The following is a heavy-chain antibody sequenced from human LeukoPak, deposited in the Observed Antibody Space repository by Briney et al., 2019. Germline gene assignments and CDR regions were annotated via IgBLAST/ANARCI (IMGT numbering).Heavy chain of an antibody. J-gene: IGHJ4*02. CDR1: GFTFDDYA. D-gene: IGHD1-1*01. CDR2: ISWNSGSI. V-gene: IGHV3-9*01. CDR3: AKDYKTHLDY. Sequence: GGSLRLSCAASGFTFDDYAMHWVRQAPGKGLEWVSGISWNSGSIGYADSVKGRFTISRDNAKNSLYLQMNSLRAEDTALCYCAKDYKTHLDYWGQGTLVTVSS.